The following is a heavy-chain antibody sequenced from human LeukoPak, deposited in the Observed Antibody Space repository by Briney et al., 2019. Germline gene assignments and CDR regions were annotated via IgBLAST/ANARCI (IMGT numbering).Heavy chain of an antibody. CDR3: AREFRGGYFDY. J-gene: IGHJ4*02. CDR1: GYTFTGYY. Sequence: GASVKVSCKASGYTFTGYYMHWVRQAPGQGLEWMGLINPSGTSTNYARKFQGRVTMTRDTSTSTVYMELSSLRSEDTAVYYCAREFRGGYFDYWGQGTLVTVSS. D-gene: IGHD2-21*01. CDR2: INPSGTST. V-gene: IGHV1-46*01.